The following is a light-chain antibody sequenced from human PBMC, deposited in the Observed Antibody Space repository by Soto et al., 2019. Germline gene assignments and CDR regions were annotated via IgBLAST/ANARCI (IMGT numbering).Light chain of an antibody. CDR1: SYNIGSNY. CDR2: RNN. CDR3: AAWDDSLSGHVV. Sequence: QSVLTQPPSASGTPGQRVTISCSGSSYNIGSNYVYWYQQLPGTAPKLLIYRNNQRPSGVPDRFSGSKSGTSASLAISGLRSDDEADYYCAAWDDSLSGHVVFGGGTKLTVL. J-gene: IGLJ2*01. V-gene: IGLV1-47*01.